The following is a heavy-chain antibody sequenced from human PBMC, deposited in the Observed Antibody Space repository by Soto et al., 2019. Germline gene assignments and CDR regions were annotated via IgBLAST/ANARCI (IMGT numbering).Heavy chain of an antibody. CDR3: ARGPRAPPPHDYGMDV. V-gene: IGHV3-23*01. Sequence: EVQLLESGGGLVQPGGSLRLSCAASGFTFSSHVMNWVRQAPVKGLEWVAAISGVGGTTFYGDSVDVRFTMSRDNSKNTLFLQMNRLRAEDTAVYYCARGPRAPPPHDYGMDVWGQGTTVTVSS. J-gene: IGHJ6*02. CDR1: GFTFSSHV. CDR2: ISGVGGTT.